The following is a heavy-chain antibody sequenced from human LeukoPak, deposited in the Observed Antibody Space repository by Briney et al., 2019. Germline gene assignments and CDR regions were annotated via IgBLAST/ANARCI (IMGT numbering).Heavy chain of an antibody. V-gene: IGHV4-31*03. CDR1: GSSVSSDEYY. D-gene: IGHD3-3*01. CDR2: VYYSGSS. Sequence: PSQTLSLTCSVSGSSVSSDEYYWSWVRQHPGKGLEWIGYVYYSGSSYYIPSLESRVTMSVEVSKNQFSLELRSATAADTAVYYCARVKVLRFLEWFLDFWGQGALVTVSS. J-gene: IGHJ4*02. CDR3: ARVKVLRFLEWFLDF.